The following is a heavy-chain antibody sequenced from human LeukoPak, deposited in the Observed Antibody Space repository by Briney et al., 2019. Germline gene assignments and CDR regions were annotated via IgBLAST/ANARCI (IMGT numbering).Heavy chain of an antibody. Sequence: GGSLRLSCAASGFTFSSYAMSWVRQAPGKGLEWVSAITGSGGSTYYADSVKGRFTISRDNSKNTVDLQMTSLRAEDTAVYYCAKTSRAYSNYDSPFDYWGQGTLVTVSS. CDR2: ITGSGGST. V-gene: IGHV3-23*01. CDR1: GFTFSSYA. CDR3: AKTSRAYSNYDSPFDY. J-gene: IGHJ4*02. D-gene: IGHD5-12*01.